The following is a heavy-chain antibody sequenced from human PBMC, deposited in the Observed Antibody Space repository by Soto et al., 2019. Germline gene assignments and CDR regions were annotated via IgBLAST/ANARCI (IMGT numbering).Heavy chain of an antibody. CDR1: GFTFSYYW. D-gene: IGHD1-26*01. CDR3: ARGQWGAFDL. Sequence: DVQLVESGGGSVQPGGSLSLSCAATGFTFSYYWMHWVRQAPGKGLVWVSRIHSDGSSTTDADSVKGRFTISRDNAKNTLYLQMSSLRAEDTAVYYCARGQWGAFDLWGQGTMVTVAS. J-gene: IGHJ3*01. V-gene: IGHV3-74*01. CDR2: IHSDGSST.